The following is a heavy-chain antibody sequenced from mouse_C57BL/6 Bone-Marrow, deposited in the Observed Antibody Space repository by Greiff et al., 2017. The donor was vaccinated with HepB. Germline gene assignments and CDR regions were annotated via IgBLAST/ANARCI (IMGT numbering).Heavy chain of an antibody. Sequence: EVQLQQSGPELVKPGAPVKMSCKASGYTFTDYNMHWVKQSHGKSLEWIGYINPNNGGTSYNQKFKGKATLTVNKSSSTAYMELRSLTSEDSAVYYCARSLITTVFFDYWGQGTTLTVSS. J-gene: IGHJ2*01. D-gene: IGHD1-1*01. V-gene: IGHV1-22*01. CDR3: ARSLITTVFFDY. CDR2: INPNNGGT. CDR1: GYTFTDYN.